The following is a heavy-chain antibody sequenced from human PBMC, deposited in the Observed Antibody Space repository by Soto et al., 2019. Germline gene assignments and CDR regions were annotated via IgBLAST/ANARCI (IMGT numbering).Heavy chain of an antibody. V-gene: IGHV4-39*01. CDR2: IYYSGST. CDR1: GGSISSSSYY. CDR3: SRLLAGYYYYYMDV. J-gene: IGHJ6*03. Sequence: SETLSLTCTVSGGSISSSSYYWGWIRQPPGKGLEWIGSIYYSGSTYYNPSLKSRVTISVDTSKNQFSLKLSSVTAADTAVYYCSRLLAGYYYYYMDVWGKGTTVTVSS.